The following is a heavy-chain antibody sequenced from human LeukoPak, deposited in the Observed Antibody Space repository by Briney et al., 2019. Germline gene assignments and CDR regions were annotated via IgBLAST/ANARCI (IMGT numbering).Heavy chain of an antibody. J-gene: IGHJ4*02. CDR1: GFTFDDYG. CDR2: INWNGGST. V-gene: IGHV3-20*04. Sequence: GGSLRLSCAASGFTFDDYGMSWVRQAPGKGLGWVSGINWNGGSTGYADSVKGRFTISRDNAKNSLYLQMNSLRAEDTALYYCARGATDYYDSSGYHYFDYWGQGTLVTVSS. D-gene: IGHD3-22*01. CDR3: ARGATDYYDSSGYHYFDY.